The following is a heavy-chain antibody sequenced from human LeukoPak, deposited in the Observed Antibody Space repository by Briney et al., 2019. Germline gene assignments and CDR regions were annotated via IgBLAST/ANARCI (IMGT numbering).Heavy chain of an antibody. CDR1: GFTFSSYG. CDR3: ARASGPLMRYYYYGMDV. J-gene: IGHJ6*02. CDR2: IWYDGSNK. Sequence: GSLLLSCAASGFTFSSYGMHWVRQAPGKGLEWVAVIWYDGSNKYYADSVKGRFTISRDNSKNTLYLQMNSLRAEDTAVYYCARASGPLMRYYYYGMDVWGQGTTVTVSS. D-gene: IGHD6-19*01. V-gene: IGHV3-33*01.